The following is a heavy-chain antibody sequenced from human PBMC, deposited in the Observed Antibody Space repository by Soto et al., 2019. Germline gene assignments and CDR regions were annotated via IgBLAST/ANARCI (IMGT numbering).Heavy chain of an antibody. V-gene: IGHV1-69*06. D-gene: IGHD1-26*01. CDR2: IVVDTNTA. CDR3: ARAIKRWEVNYYFDF. CDR1: GSTFNNFA. Sequence: QVVLLQSGAEVKEPGSSVRVSCQVSGSTFNNFAFSWVRQAPGHGPEWMGGIVVDTNTAEYSQRFQDRVTITADTSTDTLYMELGSLTFEDTAVYYCARAIKRWEVNYYFDFWGQGTLVTVSS. J-gene: IGHJ4*02.